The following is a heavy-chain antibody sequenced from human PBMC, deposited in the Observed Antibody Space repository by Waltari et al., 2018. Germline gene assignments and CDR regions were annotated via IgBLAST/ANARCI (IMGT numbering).Heavy chain of an antibody. J-gene: IGHJ4*02. Sequence: EVQLVASGGGLVKPGGSLTLSCAGPGFAVRSYTLTRVRQAPGKGRDWVSAISSSSSSLYYADSVKGRFTISGDNAKNSLFLQMNSLRAEDTAVYYCARGQYKSDRTGYYYLHYWGQGTLVTVSS. CDR2: ISSSSSSL. D-gene: IGHD3-9*01. CDR1: GFAVRSYT. V-gene: IGHV3-21*02. CDR3: ARGQYKSDRTGYYYLHY.